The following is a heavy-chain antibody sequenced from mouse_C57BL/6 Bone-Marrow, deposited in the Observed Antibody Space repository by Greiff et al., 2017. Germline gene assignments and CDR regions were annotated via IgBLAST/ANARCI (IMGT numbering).Heavy chain of an antibody. J-gene: IGHJ4*01. D-gene: IGHD2-4*01. CDR2: INPNYGTT. V-gene: IGHV1-39*01. CDR1: GYSFTDYN. CDR3: ARGYDYDYAMDY. Sequence: QLQESGPELVKPGASVKISCKASGYSFTDYNMNWVKQSHGKSLEWIGVINPNYGTTSYNQKFKGKATLTVDQASSTAYMQLTSLTSEDSAVYYCARGYDYDYAMDYWGQGTSVTVSS.